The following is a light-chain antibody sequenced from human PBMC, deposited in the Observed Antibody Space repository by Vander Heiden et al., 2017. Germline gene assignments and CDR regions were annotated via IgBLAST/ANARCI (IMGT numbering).Light chain of an antibody. Sequence: AIQLTQSPSSLSTSVGARVTITCRASQGITSALAWYQQTPGKRPQLLNDDSTSLETGVPLRFSGSGAGTDFTLTISSLQPEDAATYFCQQFSIYPRTFGQGTQLEIK. J-gene: IGKJ2*01. CDR1: QGITSA. V-gene: IGKV1-13*02. CDR3: QQFSIYPRT. CDR2: DST.